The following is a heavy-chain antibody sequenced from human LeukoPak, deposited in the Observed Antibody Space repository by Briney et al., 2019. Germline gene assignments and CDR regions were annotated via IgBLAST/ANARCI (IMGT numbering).Heavy chain of an antibody. Sequence: GGSLRLSCAASGFTFSSYAMHWVRQAPGKGLEYVSAISSNGGSTYYANSVKGRFTISRDNSKNTLYLQMGSLRAEDMAVYYCARGYSSSWYLWFDPWGQGTLVTVSS. D-gene: IGHD6-13*01. CDR3: ARGYSSSWYLWFDP. CDR2: ISSNGGST. CDR1: GFTFSSYA. V-gene: IGHV3-64*01. J-gene: IGHJ5*02.